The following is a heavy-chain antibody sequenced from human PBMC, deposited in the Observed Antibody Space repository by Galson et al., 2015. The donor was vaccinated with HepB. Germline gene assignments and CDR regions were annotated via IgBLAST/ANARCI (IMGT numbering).Heavy chain of an antibody. CDR2: IWHDGNTE. D-gene: IGHD2-21*01. J-gene: IGHJ3*02. Sequence: SLRLSCAASGFTFSGYGMHWVRQAPGKGLEWVAVIWHDGNTENYADSVKGRFTISRDNSKSTLFLQMNSLRAEDTAVYYCARDICYSSFDIWGQGTMITVPS. V-gene: IGHV3-33*01. CDR1: GFTFSGYG. CDR3: ARDICYSSFDI.